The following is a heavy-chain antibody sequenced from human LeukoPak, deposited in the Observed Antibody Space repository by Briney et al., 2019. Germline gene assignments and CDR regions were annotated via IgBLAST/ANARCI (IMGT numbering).Heavy chain of an antibody. D-gene: IGHD2-2*02. CDR2: ISSSSSTI. Sequence: PGGSLRLSCEASGFTFSKPWMSWVRQAPGKGLEWVSYISSSSSTIYYADSVKGRFTISRDNAKNSLYLQMNSLRAEDTAVYYCAGRPSTAVPAAIRWGQGTLVTVSS. CDR3: AGRPSTAVPAAIR. J-gene: IGHJ4*02. CDR1: GFTFSKPW. V-gene: IGHV3-48*04.